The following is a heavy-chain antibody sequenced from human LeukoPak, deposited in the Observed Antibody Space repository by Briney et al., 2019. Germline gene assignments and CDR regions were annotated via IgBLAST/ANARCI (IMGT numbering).Heavy chain of an antibody. CDR3: ARGPQSMVRGKGWFDP. CDR1: GYAFTSYG. D-gene: IGHD3-10*01. CDR2: IIPILGIA. V-gene: IGHV1-69*04. J-gene: IGHJ5*02. Sequence: ASVKVSCKASGYAFTSYGISWVRQAPGQGLEWMGRIIPILGIANYAQKFQGRVTITADKSTSTAYMELSSLRSEDTAVYYCARGPQSMVRGKGWFDPWGQGTLVTVSS.